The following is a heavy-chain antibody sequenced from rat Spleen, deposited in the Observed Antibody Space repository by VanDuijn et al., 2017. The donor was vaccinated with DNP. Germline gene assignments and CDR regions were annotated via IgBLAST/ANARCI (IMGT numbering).Heavy chain of an antibody. D-gene: IGHD1-2*01. J-gene: IGHJ4*01. CDR2: IWTGGST. V-gene: IGHV2-43*01. CDR1: GFSLTSYH. CDR3: ARYSTSFVLDA. Sequence: QVQLKETGPGLVQPSQTLSLTCTVSGFSLTSYHVSWVRQPPGKGLEWMGVIWTGGSTAYNSALKSRLSISRDTSKSQVFLKMNRLQTEETATYDCARYSTSFVLDAWGQGTSVTVSS.